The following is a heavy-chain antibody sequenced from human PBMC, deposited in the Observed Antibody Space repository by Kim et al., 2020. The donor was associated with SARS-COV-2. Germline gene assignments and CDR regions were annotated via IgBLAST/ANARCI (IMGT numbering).Heavy chain of an antibody. D-gene: IGHD6-13*01. CDR3: ARQQRFRLTRHPGSYSSSWSGGDFDY. V-gene: IGHV4-34*01. J-gene: IGHJ4*02. CDR1: GGSFSGYY. Sequence: SETLSLTCAVYGGSFSGYYWSWIRQPPGKGLEWIGEINHSGSTNYNPSLKSRVTISVDTSKNQFSLKLSSVTAADTAVYYCARQQRFRLTRHPGSYSSSWSGGDFDYWGQRTLVTVSS. CDR2: INHSGST.